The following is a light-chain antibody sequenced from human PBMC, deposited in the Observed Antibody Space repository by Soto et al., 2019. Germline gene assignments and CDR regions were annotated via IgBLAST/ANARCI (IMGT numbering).Light chain of an antibody. J-gene: IGLJ1*01. CDR3: AAWDDTLSGYV. CDR1: SSNIGSHY. V-gene: IGLV1-47*01. Sequence: QSVLTQPPSASGTPGQRVTISCSGSSSNIGSHYVYWYQQLPGTAPKLLIYRNSQRPSGVPDRFSGSKSGTSASLAISGLRSEDEADYYCAAWDDTLSGYVFGTGTKLTVL. CDR2: RNS.